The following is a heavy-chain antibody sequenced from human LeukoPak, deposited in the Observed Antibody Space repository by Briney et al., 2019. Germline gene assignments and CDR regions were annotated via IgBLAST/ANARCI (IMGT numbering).Heavy chain of an antibody. V-gene: IGHV4-38-2*01. D-gene: IGHD1-26*01. CDR2: IYHSGST. CDR3: AVLVGATQH. Sequence: SETLSLTCAVSGYSISSGYYWGWIRQPPGKGLEWIGSIYHSGSTYYNPSLKSRVTISVDTSKNQFPLMLSSVTAADTAVYYCAVLVGATQHWGQGTLVTVSS. J-gene: IGHJ1*01. CDR1: GYSISSGYY.